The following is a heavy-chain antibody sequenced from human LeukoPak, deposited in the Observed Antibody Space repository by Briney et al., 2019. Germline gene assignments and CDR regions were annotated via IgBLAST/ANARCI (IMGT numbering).Heavy chain of an antibody. CDR3: ASLGGDCSSTSCYAYFDY. Sequence: SQTLSLTCTVSGGSISSGGYCWSWIRQHPGKGLEWIGYIYYSGSTYYNPSLKSRVTISVDTSKNQFSLKLSSVTAADTAVYYCASLGGDCSSTSCYAYFDYWGQGTLVTVSS. CDR1: GGSISSGGYC. J-gene: IGHJ4*02. D-gene: IGHD2-2*01. V-gene: IGHV4-31*03. CDR2: IYYSGST.